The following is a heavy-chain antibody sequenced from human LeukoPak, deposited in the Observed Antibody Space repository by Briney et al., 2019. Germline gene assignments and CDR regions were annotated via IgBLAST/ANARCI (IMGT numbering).Heavy chain of an antibody. D-gene: IGHD3-22*01. J-gene: IGHJ4*02. CDR3: AKDGDYYDSSGYFDY. V-gene: IGHV3-23*01. CDR1: GFTFSSYS. Sequence: GGSLRLSCVASGFTFSSYSMKWVRQAPGKGLEWVSAISGSGGSTYYADSVKGRFTISRDNSKNTLYLQMNSLRAEDTAVYYCAKDGDYYDSSGYFDYWGQGTLVTVSS. CDR2: ISGSGGST.